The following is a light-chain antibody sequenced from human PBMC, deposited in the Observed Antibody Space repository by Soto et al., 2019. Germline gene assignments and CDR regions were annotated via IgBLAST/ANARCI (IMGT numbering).Light chain of an antibody. CDR2: EVS. J-gene: IGLJ3*02. CDR3: SSYTSSSTRV. CDR1: SSNVGSYKL. Sequence: QSALTQPASVSGSPGQSITISCTGTSSNVGSYKLVSWYQQHPGKAPKLMIYEVSNRPSGVSNRFSGSKSGNTASLTISGLQAEDEADYYCSSYTSSSTRVFGGGTKVTVL. V-gene: IGLV2-14*02.